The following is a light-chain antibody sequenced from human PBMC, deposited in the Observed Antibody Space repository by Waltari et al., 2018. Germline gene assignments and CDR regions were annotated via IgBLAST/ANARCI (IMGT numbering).Light chain of an antibody. Sequence: SSVLTQPPSVSVAPGKTARISCGGNSIGSKSVHWYQQKPGQAPVLVISYDNDRPSGIPERFSGSKSENTATLTITRVEAGDEADYYCQVWESSSDYYVFGTGTKVTVL. CDR1: SIGSKS. J-gene: IGLJ1*01. V-gene: IGLV3-21*01. CDR2: YDN. CDR3: QVWESSSDYYV.